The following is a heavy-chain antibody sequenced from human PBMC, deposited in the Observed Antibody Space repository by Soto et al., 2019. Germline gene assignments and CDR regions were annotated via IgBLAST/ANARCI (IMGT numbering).Heavy chain of an antibody. CDR3: ARAPCQGFRSGGSCQGYYFDY. D-gene: IGHD2-15*01. J-gene: IGHJ4*02. CDR2: IKQDGRVK. Sequence: EVQLGESGGGLVPPGGSLRLSCAASGFTFSSDWMSWVRQAPGQGLEWVANIKQDGRVKYYVESVNGRFTISRANAKNSLSLQMNSLRAEDTAVYYCARAPCQGFRSGGSCQGYYFDYWGQGTLVTVSS. CDR1: GFTFSSDW. V-gene: IGHV3-7*01.